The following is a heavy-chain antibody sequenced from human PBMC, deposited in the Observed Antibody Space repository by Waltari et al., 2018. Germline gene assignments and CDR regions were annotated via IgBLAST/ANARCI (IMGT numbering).Heavy chain of an antibody. J-gene: IGHJ4*02. D-gene: IGHD3-10*01. CDR2: INHDGSEK. V-gene: IGHV3-7*03. Sequence: EVRLVESGGGLVQPGGSLRLSCAVSGFIFSAYWMTWVRQGPGKGLEWVANINHDGSEKYYVDSVKGRFTISRDNDKSSLFLQMNSLRAEDTAVYYCATYRWLGYWGQGSLVTVSS. CDR1: GFIFSAYW. CDR3: ATYRWLGY.